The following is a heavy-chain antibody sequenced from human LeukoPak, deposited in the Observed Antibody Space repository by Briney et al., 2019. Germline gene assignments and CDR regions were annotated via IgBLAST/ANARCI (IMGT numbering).Heavy chain of an antibody. CDR1: GGTFSTYA. Sequence: SVKVSCKASGGTFSTYAINWVRQAPGQGLEWMGGIIPIFGTAIYAQKFQGRVTITADESTSTAYMELGSLRSEDTAVYCCARDIRNWFDPWGQGTLVTVSS. J-gene: IGHJ5*02. CDR3: ARDIRNWFDP. CDR2: IIPIFGTA. V-gene: IGHV1-69*13.